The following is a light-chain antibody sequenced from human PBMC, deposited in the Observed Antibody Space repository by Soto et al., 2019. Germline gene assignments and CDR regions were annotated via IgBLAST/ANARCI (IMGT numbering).Light chain of an antibody. Sequence: QAVMTQPPSASGTPGQRVTISCSGSSSNIGSNNVNWYQQLPGTAPRLLIYSNDQRPSGVPDRLSGSKSGTSASLAISGRQSEDEADYYCAAWDDSLNGVVFGGGTKLTVL. CDR2: SND. V-gene: IGLV1-44*01. CDR3: AAWDDSLNGVV. CDR1: SSNIGSNN. J-gene: IGLJ2*01.